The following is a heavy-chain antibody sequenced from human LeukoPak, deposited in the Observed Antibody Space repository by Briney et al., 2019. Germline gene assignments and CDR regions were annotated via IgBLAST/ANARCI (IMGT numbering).Heavy chain of an antibody. CDR1: GLAVSNKY. J-gene: IGHJ2*01. Sequence: PGGSLRLSCAASGLAVSNKYLTWVRQAPGKGLEWVSLIYGGGRTTYADSVKGRFTISRDNFKNTLYLQMKSLRAEDTAFYYCASYEHDVSNWYFDLWGRGTLVTVSS. V-gene: IGHV3-53*01. CDR2: IYGGGRT. CDR3: ASYEHDVSNWYFDL. D-gene: IGHD3-3*02.